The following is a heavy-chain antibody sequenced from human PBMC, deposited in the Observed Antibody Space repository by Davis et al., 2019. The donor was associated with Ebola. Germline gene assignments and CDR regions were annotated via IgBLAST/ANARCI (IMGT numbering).Heavy chain of an antibody. CDR2: IWYDGSNK. D-gene: IGHD3-22*01. J-gene: IGHJ5*02. V-gene: IGHV3-33*08. Sequence: GGSLRLSCAASGFSFYSYWMTWVRQAPGKGLEWVAVIWYDGSNKYYADSVKGRFTISRDNSKNTLYRQMNSLRAEDTAVYYCARDPYYYDSSGYYPWGQGTLVTVSS. CDR1: GFSFYSYW. CDR3: ARDPYYYDSSGYYP.